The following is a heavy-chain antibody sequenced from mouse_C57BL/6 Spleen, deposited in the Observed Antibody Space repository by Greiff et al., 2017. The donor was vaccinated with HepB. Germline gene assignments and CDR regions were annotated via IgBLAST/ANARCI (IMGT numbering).Heavy chain of an antibody. V-gene: IGHV1-69*01. Sequence: QVQLKESGAELVMPGASVKLSCKASGYTFTSYWMHWVKQRPGQGLEWIGEIDPSDSYTNYNQKFKGKSTLTVDKSSSTAYMQLSSLTSEDSAVYYCARVGGDYWGQGTTLTVSS. CDR2: IDPSDSYT. CDR1: GYTFTSYW. J-gene: IGHJ2*01. CDR3: ARVGGDY.